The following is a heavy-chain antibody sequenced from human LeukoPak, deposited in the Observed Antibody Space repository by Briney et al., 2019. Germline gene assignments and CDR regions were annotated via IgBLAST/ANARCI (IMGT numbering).Heavy chain of an antibody. CDR2: IYYSGNT. CDR1: GGSISSYY. V-gene: IGHV4-59*01. J-gene: IGHJ4*02. D-gene: IGHD2-15*01. CDR3: ARQGSAYYFDF. Sequence: KPSETLSLTCTVSGGSISSYYWSWIRQPPGKGLEWIGYIYYSGNTNYNPSLKSRVTISVDTSRNQFSLKLSSVTAADTAVYYCARQGSAYYFDFWGQGLLVTVSS.